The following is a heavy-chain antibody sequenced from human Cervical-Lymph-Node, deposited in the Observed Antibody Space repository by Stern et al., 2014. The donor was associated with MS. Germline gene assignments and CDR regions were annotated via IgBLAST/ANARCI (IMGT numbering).Heavy chain of an antibody. D-gene: IGHD3-16*01. J-gene: IGHJ4*02. CDR2: INQDGSEK. V-gene: IGHV3-7*01. CDR1: GFTFSSNW. CDR3: ARGGSLAY. Sequence: EVQLLESGGGLVQPGGSLRLSCAASGFTFSSNWMSWVRQAPGKGLEWVANINQDGSEKYYVDSVKGRFTISRDNAKNSLYLQMNSLRAEDTAVYYCARGGSLAYWGQGTLVTVSS.